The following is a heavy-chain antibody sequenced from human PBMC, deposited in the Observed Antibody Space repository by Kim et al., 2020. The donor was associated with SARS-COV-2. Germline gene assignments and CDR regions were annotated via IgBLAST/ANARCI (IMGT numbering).Heavy chain of an antibody. D-gene: IGHD3-22*01. J-gene: IGHJ4*02. CDR2: ISSSSSYI. CDR3: ARGEVVIPFCDY. V-gene: IGHV3-21*01. CDR1: GFTFSSYS. Sequence: GGSLRLSCAASGFTFSSYSMNWVRQAPGKGLEWVSSISSSSSYIYYADSVKGRFTISRDNAKNSLYLQMNSLRAEDTAVYYCARGEVVIPFCDYWGQGTLVTVSS.